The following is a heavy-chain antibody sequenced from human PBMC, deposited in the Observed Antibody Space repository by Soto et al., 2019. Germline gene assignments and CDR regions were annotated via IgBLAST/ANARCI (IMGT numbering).Heavy chain of an antibody. CDR3: ASLFCSGATCYSDY. Sequence: SETLSLTCAVYGGYFSGYYWSWIRQPPGKGLEWIGDMYYSGRTYYNPSLKSRVTISVNTSKNQFSLKLNSVTAADTAMYYCASLFCSGATCYSDYWGQGMLVTVSS. V-gene: IGHV4-34*01. CDR1: GGYFSGYY. CDR2: MYYSGRT. D-gene: IGHD2-15*01. J-gene: IGHJ4*02.